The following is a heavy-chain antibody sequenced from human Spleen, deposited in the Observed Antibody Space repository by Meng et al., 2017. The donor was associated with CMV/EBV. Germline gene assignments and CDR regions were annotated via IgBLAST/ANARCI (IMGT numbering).Heavy chain of an antibody. CDR1: GFTFSNYG. CDR2: VWYDGSST. V-gene: IGHV3-33*01. J-gene: IGHJ4*02. CDR3: ARVRFGGVIVSDY. D-gene: IGHD3-16*02. Sequence: GESLKISCAASGFTFSNYGVHWVRQAPGKGLEWVAVVWYDGSSTYYADAVRGRFMISRDNSKNTLYLHMNSLRAEDTAVYYCARVRFGGVIVSDYWGQGTLVTVSS.